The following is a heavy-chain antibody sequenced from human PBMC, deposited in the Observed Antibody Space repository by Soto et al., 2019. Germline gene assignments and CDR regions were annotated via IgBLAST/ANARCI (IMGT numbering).Heavy chain of an antibody. Sequence: ASVKVSCKASGYTFPSYYMHWVRQAPGQGLEWMGIINPSGGSTSYAQKFQGRVTMTRDTSTSTVYMELSSLRSEDTAVYYCARDHYYDSSGLRARDAFDIWGQGTMVNVSS. V-gene: IGHV1-46*01. D-gene: IGHD3-22*01. CDR2: INPSGGST. CDR1: GYTFPSYY. CDR3: ARDHYYDSSGLRARDAFDI. J-gene: IGHJ3*02.